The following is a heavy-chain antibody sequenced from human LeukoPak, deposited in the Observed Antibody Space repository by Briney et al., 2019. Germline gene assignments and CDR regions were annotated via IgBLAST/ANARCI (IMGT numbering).Heavy chain of an antibody. V-gene: IGHV4-31*03. J-gene: IGHJ5*02. Sequence: SQTLSLTCTVSGGSIRSGGYYWSWIRQHPGKGLEWIGYIYYSGSTYYNPSLKSRVTISVDTSKNQFSLKLSSVTAADTAVYYCARAPTVTTGDWFDPWGQGTLVTVSS. D-gene: IGHD4-17*01. CDR3: ARAPTVTTGDWFDP. CDR1: GGSIRSGGYY. CDR2: IYYSGST.